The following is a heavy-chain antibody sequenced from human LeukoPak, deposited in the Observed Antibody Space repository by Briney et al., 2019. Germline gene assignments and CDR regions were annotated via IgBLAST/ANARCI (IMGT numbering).Heavy chain of an antibody. J-gene: IGHJ5*02. V-gene: IGHV3-48*01. Sequence: GGSLRLSCAASGFTFSSYNMNWVRQAPGKGLEWVSYISRSSATIYYADSVKGRFTISRDNAKNSLFLQMSSLRAEDTAVYYCARDWEYPDCSTTSCYSGQNWFDPWGQGTLVTVSS. CDR2: ISRSSATI. CDR3: ARDWEYPDCSTTSCYSGQNWFDP. D-gene: IGHD2-2*02. CDR1: GFTFSSYN.